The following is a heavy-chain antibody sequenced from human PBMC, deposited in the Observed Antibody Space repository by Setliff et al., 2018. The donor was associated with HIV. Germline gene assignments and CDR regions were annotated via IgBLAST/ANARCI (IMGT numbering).Heavy chain of an antibody. J-gene: IGHJ4*02. V-gene: IGHV1-69*10. CDR1: GFTFNHYA. Sequence: SVKVSCKASGFTFNHYALSWVRQAPGQRPEWMGGTNPQSDIANYAQRFQGRVTSTADHSTTTTYMELTSLRADDTAVYYCVRVGPWYYARSGYLASWDYWGQGTLVTVSS. CDR3: VRVGPWYYARSGYLASWDY. D-gene: IGHD3-22*01. CDR2: TNPQSDIA.